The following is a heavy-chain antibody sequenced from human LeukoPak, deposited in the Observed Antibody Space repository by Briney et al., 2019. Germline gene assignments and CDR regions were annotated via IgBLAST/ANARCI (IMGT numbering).Heavy chain of an antibody. Sequence: PSETLSLTCTVSGGSISSSSYYWGWIRQPPGKGLEWIGSIYYSGSTYYNPSLKSRVTISVDTSKNQFSLKLSSVTAADTAVYYCARIIVVVPAATNRFDPWGQGTLVTVSS. CDR1: GGSISSSSYY. J-gene: IGHJ5*02. CDR2: IYYSGST. D-gene: IGHD2-2*01. V-gene: IGHV4-39*01. CDR3: ARIIVVVPAATNRFDP.